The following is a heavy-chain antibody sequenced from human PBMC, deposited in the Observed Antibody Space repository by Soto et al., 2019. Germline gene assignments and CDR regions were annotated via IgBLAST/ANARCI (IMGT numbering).Heavy chain of an antibody. D-gene: IGHD3-10*01. J-gene: IGHJ6*02. V-gene: IGHV3-33*01. CDR3: ARDDEYSGNGMDV. Sequence: QVQLVESGGGVVQPGRSLRLSCAASGFTFSNYGMHWVRQAPCKGLEWVAVILNDGSNRYHADSVKDRFTISRDNSKNMLYLQMNSLRAEDTAVYYCARDDEYSGNGMDVWGQGTTVNVS. CDR1: GFTFSNYG. CDR2: ILNDGSNR.